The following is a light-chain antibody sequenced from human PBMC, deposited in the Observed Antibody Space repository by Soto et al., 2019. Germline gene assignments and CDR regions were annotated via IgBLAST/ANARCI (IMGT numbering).Light chain of an antibody. CDR3: AAWDDSLSGQVV. V-gene: IGLV1-47*01. CDR1: SSNIGSNY. CDR2: RNN. Sequence: HSVLTQPPSASGTPGQRVTISCSGSSSNIGSNYVYWYQQLPGTAPKLLIYRNNQRPSGVPDRFSGSKSGTSASLAISGLRSEDEADYYCAAWDDSLSGQVVFGGGTKVTVL. J-gene: IGLJ2*01.